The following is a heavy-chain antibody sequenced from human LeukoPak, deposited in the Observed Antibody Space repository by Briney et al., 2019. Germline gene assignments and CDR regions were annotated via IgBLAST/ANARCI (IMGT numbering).Heavy chain of an antibody. CDR2: ISDSGGST. CDR3: AKSHSVVSRGYFDY. CDR1: GFTFSSYA. Sequence: PGGSPRLSCAASGFTFSSYAMTWVRQAPGKGLEWVSTISDSGGSTYYANSVKGRFTLSRDNSKNTLFVQMNSLGAEDTAVYYCAKSHSVVSRGYFDYWGQGILVTVSS. D-gene: IGHD2-2*01. J-gene: IGHJ4*02. V-gene: IGHV3-23*01.